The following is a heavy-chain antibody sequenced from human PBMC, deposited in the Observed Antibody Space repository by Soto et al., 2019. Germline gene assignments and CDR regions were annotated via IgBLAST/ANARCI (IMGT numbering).Heavy chain of an antibody. V-gene: IGHV1-46*01. Sequence: QGLLIQSGAEVRRPGATVKISCKASENTFTNFFFHWVRQAPGRSLEWLGMVNPTFGVTKYEQRFQGRLTMTWDTSTSTVFLEVRGLTSNDTALYFCARVTYGDYNFLDSWGHGTLVTVSS. CDR2: VNPTFGVT. J-gene: IGHJ5*01. D-gene: IGHD4-17*01. CDR3: ARVTYGDYNFLDS. CDR1: ENTFTNFF.